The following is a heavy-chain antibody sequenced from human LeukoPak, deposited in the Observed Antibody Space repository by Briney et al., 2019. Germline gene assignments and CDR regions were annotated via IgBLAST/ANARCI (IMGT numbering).Heavy chain of an antibody. CDR1: GFTFSSYW. D-gene: IGHD5-18*01. CDR2: IKQDGSEK. Sequence: GGSLRLSCAASGFTFSSYWMSWVRQAPGKGLEWVANIKQDGSEKYYVDSVKGRFTISRDNAKNSLYLQMNSLRAEDTAVYYCARHRVTAMGNPFDPRGQGTLVTVSS. V-gene: IGHV3-7*01. J-gene: IGHJ5*02. CDR3: ARHRVTAMGNPFDP.